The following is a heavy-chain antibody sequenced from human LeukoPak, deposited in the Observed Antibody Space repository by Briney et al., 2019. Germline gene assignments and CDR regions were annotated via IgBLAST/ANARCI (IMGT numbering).Heavy chain of an antibody. CDR2: TWYSGNDE. CDR1: GFIFSSHA. Sequence: PGRSLRLSCTASGFIFSSHAKHWVRQAPGKGLEWVAITWYSGNDEYYADSVKGRCTIFRDNSRNTLYLQMNSLRPEDTAVYYCAKDMSDSSGYIDYWGQGTLVTVSS. V-gene: IGHV3-33*03. D-gene: IGHD3-22*01. J-gene: IGHJ4*02. CDR3: AKDMSDSSGYIDY.